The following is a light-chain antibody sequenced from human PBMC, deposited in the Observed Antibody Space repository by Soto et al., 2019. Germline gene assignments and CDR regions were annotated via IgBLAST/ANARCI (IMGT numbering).Light chain of an antibody. CDR3: SSYAGSDNYV. V-gene: IGLV2-8*01. CDR2: EVS. Sequence: QSALTQPPSASGSPGQSVTISCTGTSSDVGGYNFVSWYQQHPGKAPKLIIYEVSKRPSGVPDRFSGSKSGNTASLTVSGLQAADEDDYYCSSYAGSDNYVFGTGTKLTVL. J-gene: IGLJ1*01. CDR1: SSDVGGYNF.